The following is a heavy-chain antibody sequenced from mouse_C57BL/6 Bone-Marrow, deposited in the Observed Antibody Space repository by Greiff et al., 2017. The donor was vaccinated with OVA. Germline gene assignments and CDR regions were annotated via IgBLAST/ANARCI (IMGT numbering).Heavy chain of an antibody. D-gene: IGHD1-1*01. V-gene: IGHV1-26*01. CDR3: ARRDYYGSRGYFDY. Sequence: VQLQQSGPELVKPGASVKISCKASGYTFTDYYMNWVKQSHGKGLEWIGDINPNNGGTSYNQKFKGKATLTVDKSSSTAYMELRSLTSEDSAVYYCARRDYYGSRGYFDYWGQGTTLTVSS. CDR2: INPNNGGT. J-gene: IGHJ2*01. CDR1: GYTFTDYY.